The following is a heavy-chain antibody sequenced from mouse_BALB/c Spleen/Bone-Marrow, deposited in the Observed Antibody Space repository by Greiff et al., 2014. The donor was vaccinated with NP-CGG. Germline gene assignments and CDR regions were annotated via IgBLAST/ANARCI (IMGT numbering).Heavy chain of an antibody. Sequence: EVKLMESGAELVKPGASVKLSCTASGFNIKDTYMHWVKQRPEQGLEWIGRIDPANGNTKYDPKFQGKATITADTSSNTAYLQLNSLTSEDTAVYYCVQGYDWAMDYWGQGTSVTVSS. CDR1: GFNIKDTY. CDR3: VQGYDWAMDY. V-gene: IGHV14-3*02. J-gene: IGHJ4*01. CDR2: IDPANGNT. D-gene: IGHD2-14*01.